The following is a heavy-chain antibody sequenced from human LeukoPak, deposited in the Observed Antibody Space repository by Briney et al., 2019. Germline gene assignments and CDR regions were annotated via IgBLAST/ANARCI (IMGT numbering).Heavy chain of an antibody. Sequence: PGGSLRLSCAASGFTFSSYWMSWVRQAPGKGLEWVANIKQDGSEKYYVDSVKGRFTISRDNAKNSLYLQMNSLRAEDTAAYYCARDSEYSSLDYWGQGTLVTVSS. CDR2: IKQDGSEK. CDR3: ARDSEYSSLDY. V-gene: IGHV3-7*01. J-gene: IGHJ4*02. CDR1: GFTFSSYW. D-gene: IGHD6-6*01.